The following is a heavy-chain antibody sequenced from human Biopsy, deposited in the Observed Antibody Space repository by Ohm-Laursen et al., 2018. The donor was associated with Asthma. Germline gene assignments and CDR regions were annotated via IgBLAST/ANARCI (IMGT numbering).Heavy chain of an antibody. CDR1: GYTFNSAG. CDR3: ARAVDYSHYYGIDV. V-gene: IGHV1-18*01. D-gene: IGHD3-10*01. J-gene: IGHJ6*02. CDR2: ISAYNGNT. Sequence: ASVKVSCKTSGYTFNSAGIARVRQAPGQGLEWMGWISAYNGNTKVAQKLQDRVTMITDTSTSTAYMELRSLRSDDTAVYFCARAVDYSHYYGIDVWGQGTTVTV.